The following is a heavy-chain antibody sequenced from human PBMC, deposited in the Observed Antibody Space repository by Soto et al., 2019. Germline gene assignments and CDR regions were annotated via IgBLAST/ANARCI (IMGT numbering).Heavy chain of an antibody. CDR2: IYYSGST. V-gene: IGHV4-39*01. D-gene: IGHD5-18*01. CDR3: ARPTDTAMVNGAFDI. J-gene: IGHJ3*02. CDR1: GGSISSSSYY. Sequence: QLQLQESGPGLVKPSETLSLTCTVSGGSISSSSYYWGWIRQPPGKGLEWIGSIYYSGSTYYNPSLKSRVTISVDTSKNQFSLKLSSVTAADTAVYYCARPTDTAMVNGAFDIWGQGTMVTVSS.